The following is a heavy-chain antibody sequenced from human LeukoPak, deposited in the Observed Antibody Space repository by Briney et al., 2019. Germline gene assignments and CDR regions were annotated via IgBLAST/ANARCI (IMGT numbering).Heavy chain of an antibody. Sequence: ASVKVSCKVYGYTFTSYGISWVRQPPGQGLEWMGWISAYNGNTNYAQKLQGRVTMTTDTSTSTAYMELGRLRSDDTAVYYCARDGVLAAAIDYWGQGSLVTVSS. CDR1: GYTFTSYG. CDR2: ISAYNGNT. J-gene: IGHJ4*01. V-gene: IGHV1-18*01. D-gene: IGHD6-13*01. CDR3: ARDGVLAAAIDY.